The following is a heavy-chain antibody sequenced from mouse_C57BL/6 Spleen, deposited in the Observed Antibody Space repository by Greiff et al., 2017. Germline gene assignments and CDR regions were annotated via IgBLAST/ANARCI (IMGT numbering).Heavy chain of an antibody. Sequence: VKLQESGPGLVAPSQSLSITCTVSGFSLTSYGVDWVRQPPGKGLEWLGVIWGGGSTNYNTALMSRLSISKDNSNSQVFLKMNSLQTDETAMYYGAKHGGYYGSSWYFDVWGTGTTVTVSS. CDR3: AKHGGYYGSSWYFDV. CDR2: IWGGGST. V-gene: IGHV2-9*01. CDR1: GFSLTSYG. J-gene: IGHJ1*03. D-gene: IGHD1-1*01.